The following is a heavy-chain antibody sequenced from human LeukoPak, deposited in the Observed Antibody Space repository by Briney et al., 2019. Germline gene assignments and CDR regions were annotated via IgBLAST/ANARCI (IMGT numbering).Heavy chain of an antibody. D-gene: IGHD1-26*01. V-gene: IGHV1-18*01. CDR1: GYTFTSYA. CDR2: ISAYNGNT. CDR3: ARVSRWELLKSY. Sequence: GASVKVSCKASGYTFTSYAMNWVRQAPGQGLEWMGWISAYNGNTNYAQKLQGRVTMTTDTSTSTAYMELRSLRSDDTAVYYCARVSRWELLKSYWGQGTLVTVSS. J-gene: IGHJ4*02.